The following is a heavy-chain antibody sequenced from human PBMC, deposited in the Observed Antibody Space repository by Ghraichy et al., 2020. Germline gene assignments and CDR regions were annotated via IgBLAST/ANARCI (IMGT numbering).Heavy chain of an antibody. Sequence: SETLSLTCTVSGVSISNNGYYWSWIRQHPGKGLEWIGYIYYSGTTYYNPSLQSRVTISVDTSENQFSLTLRSVSAADTAVYFCARDLNVRRSFDSSGVDVWGQGTTVTVSS. CDR2: IYYSGTT. CDR3: ARDLNVRRSFDSSGVDV. CDR1: GVSISNNGYY. V-gene: IGHV4-31*03. J-gene: IGHJ6*02. D-gene: IGHD3-22*01.